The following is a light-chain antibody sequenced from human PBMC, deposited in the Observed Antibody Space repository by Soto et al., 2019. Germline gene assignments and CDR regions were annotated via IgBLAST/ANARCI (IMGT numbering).Light chain of an antibody. CDR2: SNS. Sequence: QSVLTQPPSASGTPGQRVTISCSGSSSNIGSNTVNWYQHLPGAAPRLLIYSNSQRPSGVPDRFSGSKSGTSASLAISGLRSDDEPDYYCGSWGESLNSFFFFGTGTKVTVL. CDR1: SSNIGSNT. V-gene: IGLV1-44*01. J-gene: IGLJ1*01. CDR3: GSWGESLNSFFF.